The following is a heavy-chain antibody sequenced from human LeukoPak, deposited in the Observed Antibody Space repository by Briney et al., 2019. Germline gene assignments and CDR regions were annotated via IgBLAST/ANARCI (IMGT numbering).Heavy chain of an antibody. V-gene: IGHV5-51*01. CDR2: IHPSSSAT. CDR1: GDGFDNYW. D-gene: IGHD4-23*01. Sequence: GESLKISCRVSGDGFDNYWIGWVRHMSGEGLQWVAIIHPSSSATHYSPPFQGRVSISADKAITTAYLQWSSLKASDTAMYYCASIGGGNSVGRFDPWGQGTLVTVSS. J-gene: IGHJ5*02. CDR3: ASIGGGNSVGRFDP.